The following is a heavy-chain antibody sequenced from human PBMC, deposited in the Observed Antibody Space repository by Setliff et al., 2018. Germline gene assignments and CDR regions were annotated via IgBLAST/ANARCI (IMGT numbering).Heavy chain of an antibody. D-gene: IGHD2-2*03. Sequence: GGSLRLSCEASGFAFSNYGAHWVRQAPGKGLEWVAVMWFDEKYKFYQDSVKGRFTISRDNSKNTLYLQMNSLRAEDTAVYYCARDGYCSSTSCPGWFDPWGQGTPVTVSS. J-gene: IGHJ5*02. CDR1: GFAFSNYG. CDR2: MWFDEKYK. V-gene: IGHV3-33*01. CDR3: ARDGYCSSTSCPGWFDP.